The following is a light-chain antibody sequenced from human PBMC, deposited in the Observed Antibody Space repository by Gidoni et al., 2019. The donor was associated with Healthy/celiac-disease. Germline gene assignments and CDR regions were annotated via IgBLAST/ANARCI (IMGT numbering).Light chain of an antibody. CDR3: QQYNSYSWT. V-gene: IGKV1-5*03. CDR2: KAS. CDR1: QSISSW. Sequence: IQMTQSPPTLSASVGDRVTITCRASQSISSWLAWYQQKTGKAPKLLIYKASSLESGVPSRFSGSGSGTEFTLTISSLQPDDFATYYCQQYNSYSWTFXXXTKVEIK. J-gene: IGKJ1*01.